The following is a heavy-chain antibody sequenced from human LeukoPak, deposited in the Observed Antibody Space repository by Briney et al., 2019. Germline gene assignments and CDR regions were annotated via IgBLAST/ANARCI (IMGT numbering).Heavy chain of an antibody. J-gene: IGHJ4*02. CDR3: ARDGGRDSTYWYYY. CDR1: GFTFSSYA. CDR2: ISGSGGST. Sequence: GGSLRLSCAASGFTFSSYAMSWVRQAPGKGLEWVSLISGSGGSTYYADSVKGRFTISRDNGENSLYLQMNSLRDEDTAVYYCARDGGRDSTYWYYYWGQGTLVTVSS. D-gene: IGHD6-13*01. V-gene: IGHV3-23*01.